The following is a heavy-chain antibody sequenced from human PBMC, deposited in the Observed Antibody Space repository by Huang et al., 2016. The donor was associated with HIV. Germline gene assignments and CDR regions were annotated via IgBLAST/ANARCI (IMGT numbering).Heavy chain of an antibody. Sequence: EVQLVESGGGLVQPGGSLRLSCAAAGFTFSSYWMHWVRQAPGKGLVWGSRINSDGSSSGYSDSEKGRFTISRDNAKNTLYLQMNRLRAEDTAVYYCVRDPRIQAWLNYFDYWGQGTLVSVSS. CDR2: INSDGSSS. J-gene: IGHJ4*02. V-gene: IGHV3-74*01. CDR1: GFTFSSYW. CDR3: VRDPRIQAWLNYFDY. D-gene: IGHD3-22*01.